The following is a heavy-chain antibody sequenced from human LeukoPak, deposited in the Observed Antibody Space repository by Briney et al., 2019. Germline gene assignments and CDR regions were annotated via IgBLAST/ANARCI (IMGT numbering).Heavy chain of an antibody. Sequence: SETLSLTCTVSDYSISSGYFWGWIRQPPGKGLEWIGSIYHTGSTYYNPSLKSRVTISVDTSKNQFSLKLSSVTAADTAVYYCARPYSSSWAYFGYWGQGTLVTVSS. CDR2: IYHTGST. D-gene: IGHD6-13*01. CDR1: DYSISSGYF. CDR3: ARPYSSSWAYFGY. J-gene: IGHJ4*02. V-gene: IGHV4-38-2*02.